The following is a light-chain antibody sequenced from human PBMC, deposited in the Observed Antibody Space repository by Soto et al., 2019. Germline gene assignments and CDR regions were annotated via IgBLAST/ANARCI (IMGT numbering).Light chain of an antibody. J-gene: IGLJ1*01. CDR3: SSYTGGHYTYV. V-gene: IGLV2-11*01. CDR1: SIDVTGYNY. CDR2: DVN. Sequence: QSVLTQPRAVSGSPGQSVTISCTGTSIDVTGYNYVSWYQHHPDKAPKLIIYDVNQRPSGVPDRFSGSRSGNTASLTISGLQAEDEADYYCSSYTGGHYTYVFGTGTKV.